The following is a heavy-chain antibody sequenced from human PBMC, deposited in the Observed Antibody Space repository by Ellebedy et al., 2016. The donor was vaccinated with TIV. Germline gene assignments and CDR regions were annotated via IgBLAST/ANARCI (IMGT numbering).Heavy chain of an antibody. CDR2: ISNTGSRK. Sequence: GESLKISCSASGFTFNSYAMSWVRQAPGKGLEWVSTISNTGSRKYYVDSVEGRFIISRDNSKKTRYLQMNSLRAEDTAVYYCAKGRGGGSDSSAPRYYFDYWGLGTLVTVSS. J-gene: IGHJ4*02. V-gene: IGHV3-23*01. CDR1: GFTFNSYA. CDR3: AKGRGGGSDSSAPRYYFDY. D-gene: IGHD3-22*01.